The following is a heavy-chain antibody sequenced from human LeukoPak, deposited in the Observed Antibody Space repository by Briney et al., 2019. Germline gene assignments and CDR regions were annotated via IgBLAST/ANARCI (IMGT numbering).Heavy chain of an antibody. V-gene: IGHV4-39*01. Sequence: SETLSLTCTVSGGSISGSSYYWGWIRQPPGKGLEWIGSIYYSGSTYYNPSLKSRVTISVETSKNQFSLKLSSVTAADTAVYYCARHGLSAVAAHSDVFDIWGQGTMVTVSS. CDR2: IYYSGST. CDR3: ARHGLSAVAAHSDVFDI. J-gene: IGHJ3*02. CDR1: GGSISGSSYY. D-gene: IGHD6-19*01.